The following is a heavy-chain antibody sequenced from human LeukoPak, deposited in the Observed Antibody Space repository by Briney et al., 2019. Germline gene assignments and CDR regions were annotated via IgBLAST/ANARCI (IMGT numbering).Heavy chain of an antibody. CDR3: AREAAAAAGSGYYYYYYMDV. D-gene: IGHD6-13*01. Sequence: GASVKVSCKASGYTFTSYAMNWVRQAPGQGLEWMGWINTNTGNPTYAQGFTGRFVFSLDTSVSTAYLQISSLKAEGTAVYYCAREAAAAAGSGYYYYYYMDVWGKGTTVTVSS. CDR1: GYTFTSYA. J-gene: IGHJ6*03. V-gene: IGHV7-4-1*02. CDR2: INTNTGNP.